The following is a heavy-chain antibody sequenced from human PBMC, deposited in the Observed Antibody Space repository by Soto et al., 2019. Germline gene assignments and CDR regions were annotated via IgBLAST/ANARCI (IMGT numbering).Heavy chain of an antibody. V-gene: IGHV1-2*02. D-gene: IGHD1-26*01. Sequence: ASVKVSCKASGYTFTGHYIHWVRQAPEQGPEWMGEIGPESGATRYAQKFQGRVTMSRDTSITTVYMELKNLSPDDTAVYYCGRGRSGQIVVFYWGQGTPVTVS. CDR2: IGPESGAT. CDR3: GRGRSGQIVVFY. J-gene: IGHJ4*02. CDR1: GYTFTGHY.